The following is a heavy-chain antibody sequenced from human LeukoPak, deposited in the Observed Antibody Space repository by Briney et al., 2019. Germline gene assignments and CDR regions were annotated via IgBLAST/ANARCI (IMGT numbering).Heavy chain of an antibody. CDR3: ARASSPSRFLEWLSLYNWFDP. Sequence: GASVKVSCTASGYTFTSYYMHWVRQAPGQGLEWMGIINPSGGSTSYAQKFQGRVTMTRGTSTSTVYMELSSLRSEDTAVYYCARASSPSRFLEWLSLYNWFDPWGQGTLVTVSS. V-gene: IGHV1-46*01. D-gene: IGHD3-3*01. CDR2: INPSGGST. CDR1: GYTFTSYY. J-gene: IGHJ5*02.